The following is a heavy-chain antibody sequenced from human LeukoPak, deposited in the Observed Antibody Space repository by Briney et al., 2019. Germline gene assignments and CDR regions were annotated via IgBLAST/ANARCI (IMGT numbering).Heavy chain of an antibody. CDR2: INPNSGGT. CDR1: GYTFTGYY. Sequence: ASVKVSCKASGYTFTGYYMHWVRQAPGQGLEWMGWINPNSGGTNYAQKFQGRVTMTRDTSISTAYMELSRLRSDDTAVHYCARGWDVVVPAANVGVDYWGQGTLVTVSS. D-gene: IGHD2-2*01. CDR3: ARGWDVVVPAANVGVDY. V-gene: IGHV1-2*02. J-gene: IGHJ4*02.